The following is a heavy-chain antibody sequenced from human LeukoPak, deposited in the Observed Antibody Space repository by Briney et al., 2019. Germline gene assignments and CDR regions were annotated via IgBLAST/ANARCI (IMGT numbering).Heavy chain of an antibody. D-gene: IGHD5-24*01. CDR1: GGTFSSYA. CDR2: IIPIFGIV. Sequence: SVKVSCKASGGTFSSYAISWVRQAPGQGLEWMGRIIPIFGIVNYAQKFQGRVTITADKSTSTAYMELSSLRSEDTAVYYCASPGGEMATPDQPPYFDYWGQGTLVTISS. V-gene: IGHV1-69*04. J-gene: IGHJ4*02. CDR3: ASPGGEMATPDQPPYFDY.